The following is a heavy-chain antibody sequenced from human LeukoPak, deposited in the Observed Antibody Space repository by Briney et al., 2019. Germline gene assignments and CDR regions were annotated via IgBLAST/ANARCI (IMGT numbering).Heavy chain of an antibody. CDR2: INPNSGGT. J-gene: IGHJ1*01. Sequence: ASVKVSCKASGYTFTGYYMHWVRQAPGQGLEWMGWINPNSGGTNYAQKFQGRVTMTRDTSISTAYMELSRLRSDDTAVYYCARANYCSGGSCYRSVYFQHWGQGTLVTVSS. V-gene: IGHV1-2*02. D-gene: IGHD2-15*01. CDR1: GYTFTGYY. CDR3: ARANYCSGGSCYRSVYFQH.